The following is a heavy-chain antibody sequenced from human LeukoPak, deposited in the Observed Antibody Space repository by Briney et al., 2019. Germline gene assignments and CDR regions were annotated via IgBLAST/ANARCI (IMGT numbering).Heavy chain of an antibody. CDR1: VGTFSSYV. CDR3: ATRAADVPTRPAYYYYYMDV. Sequence: GASVKVSCKASVGTFSSYVISWVRQAPGQGLEGMGGIIPIFGTAKYAQKFQGRVTITADKSTSSAYMELSSLRSEDTAVYYCATRAADVPTRPAYYYYYMDVWGKGTTVTVSS. D-gene: IGHD6-6*01. CDR2: IIPIFGTA. J-gene: IGHJ6*03. V-gene: IGHV1-69*06.